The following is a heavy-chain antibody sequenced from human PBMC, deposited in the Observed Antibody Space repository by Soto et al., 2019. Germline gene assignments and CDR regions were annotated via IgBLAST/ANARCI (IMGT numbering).Heavy chain of an antibody. V-gene: IGHV1-69*04. Sequence: ASVKVSCKASGGTFSSYTISWVRQAPGQGLEWMGRIIPILGIANYAQKFQGRVTITADKSTSTAYMELSSLRSEDTAVYYCARDLGYCSSTSCPGGLGYWGQGTLVTVSS. CDR3: ARDLGYCSSTSCPGGLGY. J-gene: IGHJ4*02. CDR1: GGTFSSYT. CDR2: IIPILGIA. D-gene: IGHD2-2*01.